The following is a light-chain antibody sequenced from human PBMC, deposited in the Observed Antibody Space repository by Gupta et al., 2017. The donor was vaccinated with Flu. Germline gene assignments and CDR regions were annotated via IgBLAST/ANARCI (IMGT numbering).Light chain of an antibody. J-gene: IGKJ4*01. Sequence: DAQLTQSPSFLSASIGDRVTITCRASPDISNYLAWYQQKPGKAPKLLIYAASTLQTWVPSRFSGSASGTEIPLTISIRPPEDFANYYCQRRSFYPLTFGGGTKVEIK. CDR2: AAS. CDR3: QRRSFYPLT. CDR1: PDISNY. V-gene: IGKV1-9*01.